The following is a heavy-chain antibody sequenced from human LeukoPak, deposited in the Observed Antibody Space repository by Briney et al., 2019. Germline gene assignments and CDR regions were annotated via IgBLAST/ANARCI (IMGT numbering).Heavy chain of an antibody. Sequence: GGSLRLSCAASGLTVSSTSMTWVRQAPGKGLEWVSSISSSSSYIYYADSVKGRFTISRDNAKNSLYLQMNSLRAEDTAVYYCARDDAAIAAAGTPCFDYWGQGTLVTVSS. CDR2: ISSSSSYI. CDR3: ARDDAAIAAAGTPCFDY. V-gene: IGHV3-21*01. CDR1: GLTVSSTS. J-gene: IGHJ4*02. D-gene: IGHD6-13*01.